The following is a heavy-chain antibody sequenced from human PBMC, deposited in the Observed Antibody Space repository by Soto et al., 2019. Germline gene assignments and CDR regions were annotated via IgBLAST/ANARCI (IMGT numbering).Heavy chain of an antibody. CDR2: IYYTGST. J-gene: IGHJ3*02. Sequence: SETLSLTCTVSGGSISGYYWSWIRQPPGKGLEWIGYIYYTGSTYYNPSLKSRVTISVDMSKNQLSLKLTSVTAADTAVYYCAKDRTGADAFDIWGQGIMVTV. CDR1: GGSISGYY. V-gene: IGHV4-59*12. D-gene: IGHD2-8*02. CDR3: AKDRTGADAFDI.